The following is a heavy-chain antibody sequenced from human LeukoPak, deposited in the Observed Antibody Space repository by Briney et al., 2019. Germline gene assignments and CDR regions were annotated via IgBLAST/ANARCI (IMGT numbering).Heavy chain of an antibody. J-gene: IGHJ4*02. CDR1: GFTFSTYW. V-gene: IGHV3-7*03. CDR3: AKVGARGCSSSTCFIY. CDR2: IKQDGSEK. D-gene: IGHD2-2*01. Sequence: PGGSLRLSRAASGFTFSTYWMSWVRQAPRKGLEWVANIKQDGSEKYYVDSVKGRFTISRDNAKNTLYLQMNSLRPEDTAVYYCAKVGARGCSSSTCFIYWGQGTLVTVSS.